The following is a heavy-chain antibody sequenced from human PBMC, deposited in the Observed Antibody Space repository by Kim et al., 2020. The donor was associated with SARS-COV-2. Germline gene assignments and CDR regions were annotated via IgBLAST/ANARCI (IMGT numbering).Heavy chain of an antibody. J-gene: IGHJ3*02. V-gene: IGHV3-30-3*01. Sequence: GGSLRLSCAASGFTFSSYAMHWVRQAPGKGLEWVAVISYDGSNKYYADSVKGRFTISRDNSKNTLYLQMNSLRAEDTAVYYCARDLGAERVTGAFDIWGQGTMVTVSS. CDR1: GFTFSSYA. D-gene: IGHD2-21*02. CDR2: ISYDGSNK. CDR3: ARDLGAERVTGAFDI.